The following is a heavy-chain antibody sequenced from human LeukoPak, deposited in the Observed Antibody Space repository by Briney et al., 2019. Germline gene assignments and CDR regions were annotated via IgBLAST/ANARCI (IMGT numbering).Heavy chain of an antibody. D-gene: IGHD4-11*01. CDR3: ARGQGTVTTH. J-gene: IGHJ4*02. CDR2: INHSGSA. CDR1: GGSFSGYY. V-gene: IGHV4-34*01. Sequence: SETLSLTCAVSGGSFSGYYWTWVRQPPGEGLEWIGEINHSGSANYNPSLMSRVTISLDTSKNHFSLNLCSVTAADTAVYYCARGQGTVTTHWGQGTLVTVSS.